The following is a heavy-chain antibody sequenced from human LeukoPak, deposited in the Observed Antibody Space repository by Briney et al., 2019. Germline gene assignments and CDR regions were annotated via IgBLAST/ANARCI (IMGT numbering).Heavy chain of an antibody. D-gene: IGHD5-18*01. CDR2: IYWDDDK. CDR1: GFSLSTSGVG. J-gene: IGHJ3*02. CDR3: AHRRSLGYSYGYPDAFDI. V-gene: IGHV2-5*02. Sequence: SGPTLVNPTQTLTLTCTFSGFSLSTSGVGVVWIRQPPGKALECLALIYWDDDKRYSPSLKSRLTITKDTSKNQVVLTMTNMDPVDTATYYCAHRRSLGYSYGYPDAFDIWGQGTMVTVSS.